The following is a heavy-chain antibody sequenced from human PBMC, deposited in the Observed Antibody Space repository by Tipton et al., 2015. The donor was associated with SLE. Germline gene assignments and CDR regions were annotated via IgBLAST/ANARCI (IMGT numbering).Heavy chain of an antibody. Sequence: TLSLTCTVSGGSISSYYWSWIRQPPGKGLEWIGYIYTSGSTNYNPSLKSRVTISVDTSKNQFSLKLSSVTAADTAVYYCAREGTTRKDAFDIWGQGTMVTVSS. CDR1: GGSISSYY. V-gene: IGHV4-4*08. CDR2: IYTSGST. CDR3: AREGTTRKDAFDI. D-gene: IGHD1-1*01. J-gene: IGHJ3*02.